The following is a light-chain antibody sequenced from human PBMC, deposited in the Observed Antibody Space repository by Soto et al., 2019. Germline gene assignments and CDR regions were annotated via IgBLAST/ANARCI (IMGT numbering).Light chain of an antibody. CDR1: QSVSSY. V-gene: IGKV3-11*01. Sequence: EIVLTQSPATLSLSPGERATLSCRARQSVSSYLAWYQQKPGQAPRLLIYDASNRATGIPARFSGSGSGTDVTLNISSLEPEDFAVYYCQQRSNWPPLTFGGGTKVEIK. J-gene: IGKJ4*01. CDR3: QQRSNWPPLT. CDR2: DAS.